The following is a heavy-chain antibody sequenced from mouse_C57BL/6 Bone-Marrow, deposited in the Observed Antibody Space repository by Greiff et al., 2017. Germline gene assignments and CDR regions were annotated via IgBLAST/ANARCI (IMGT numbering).Heavy chain of an antibody. J-gene: IGHJ4*01. CDR2: IDPSDSEP. CDR1: GYTFTSYW. V-gene: IGHV1-52*01. Sequence: QVQLKQPGAELVRPGSSVKLSCKASGYTFTSYWMHWVKQRPIQGLEWIGNIDPSDSEPHYNQKFKDKATLTVDKSSSTAYMQLSSLTSEDSAVYYCARSYSNYEYYAMDYWGQGTSVTVSS. CDR3: ARSYSNYEYYAMDY. D-gene: IGHD2-5*01.